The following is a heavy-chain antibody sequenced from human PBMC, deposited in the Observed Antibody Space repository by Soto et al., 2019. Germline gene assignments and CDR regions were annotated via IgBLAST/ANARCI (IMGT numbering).Heavy chain of an antibody. V-gene: IGHV3-21*06. CDR1: GFTFSIYT. CDR2: ISSASTYI. J-gene: IGHJ3*02. Sequence: EVHLEESGGGLVKPGGSLRLSCAASGFTFSIYTMNWVRQAPGKGLEWLSSISSASTYIYYGGSVKGRFTISRDNAKNSLYLQMDGLRAEDTAVYYCARQEGAFDTWGQGTMVTVSS. CDR3: ARQEGAFDT.